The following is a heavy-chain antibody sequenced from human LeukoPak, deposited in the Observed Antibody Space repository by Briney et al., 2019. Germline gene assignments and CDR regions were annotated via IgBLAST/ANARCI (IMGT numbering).Heavy chain of an antibody. Sequence: SETLSLTCTVSGGSISSYYWSWIRQPAGKGLEWIGRIYTSGSTNYNPSLKSRVTISVDTSKNQFSLKLSSVTAADTAVYYCAREPLTLDGPTIPDAFDIWGQGTMVTVSS. J-gene: IGHJ3*02. CDR3: AREPLTLDGPTIPDAFDI. CDR1: GGSISSYY. D-gene: IGHD5-24*01. V-gene: IGHV4-4*07. CDR2: IYTSGST.